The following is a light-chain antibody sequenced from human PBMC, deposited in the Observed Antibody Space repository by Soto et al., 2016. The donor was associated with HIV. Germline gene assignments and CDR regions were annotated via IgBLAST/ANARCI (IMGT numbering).Light chain of an antibody. Sequence: SYVLTQSPAVSVAPGETARIACGGSNIGTKSVHWYQQKAGQAPVLVVYDDSDRPSGIPERFSGSNSGNTATLTISRVEAGDEADYSCQVWDSNSARPGVFGGGTKLTVL. V-gene: IGLV3-21*01. CDR1: NIGTKS. CDR2: DDS. J-gene: IGLJ2*01. CDR3: QVWDSNSARPGV.